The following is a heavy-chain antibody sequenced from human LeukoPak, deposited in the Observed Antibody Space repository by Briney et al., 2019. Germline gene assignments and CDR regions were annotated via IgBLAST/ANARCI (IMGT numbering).Heavy chain of an antibody. CDR1: GFTFSSYA. V-gene: IGHV3-30*18. CDR2: ISYDGGNK. Sequence: GGSLRLSCAASGFTFSSYAMHWVRQAPGKGLEWAAVISYDGGNKYYADSVKGRFTISRDNSKNTLYLQMNSLRGEDTAVYYCAKVTVATADIYYYYGMDVWGQGTTVTVSS. CDR3: AKVTVATADIYYYYGMDV. J-gene: IGHJ6*02. D-gene: IGHD1-1*01.